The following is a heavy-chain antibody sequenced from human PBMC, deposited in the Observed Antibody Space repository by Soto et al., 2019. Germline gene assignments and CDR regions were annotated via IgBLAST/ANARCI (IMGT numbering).Heavy chain of an antibody. CDR3: ARFLDPGTTSAAVDY. CDR2: INHSGST. V-gene: IGHV4-34*01. J-gene: IGHJ4*02. Sequence: SETLSLTCAVYGGSFSGYYWSWIRQPPGKGLEWIGEINHSGSTNYNPSLKSRVTISVDTSKNQFSLKLSSVTAADTAVYYCARFLDPGTTSAAVDYWGQGTLVTVSS. D-gene: IGHD1-7*01. CDR1: GGSFSGYY.